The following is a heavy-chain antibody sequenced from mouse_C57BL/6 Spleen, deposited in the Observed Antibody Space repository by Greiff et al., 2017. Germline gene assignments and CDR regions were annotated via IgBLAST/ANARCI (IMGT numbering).Heavy chain of an antibody. V-gene: IGHV1-26*01. CDR2: INPNNGGT. J-gene: IGHJ1*03. CDR1: GYTFTDYY. D-gene: IGHD1-1*01. Sequence: EVQLQQSGPELVKPGASVKISCKASGYTFTDYYMNWVKQSHGKSLEWIGDINPNNGGTSYNQKFKGKATLTVDKSSSTAYMELRSLTSEDSAVYYCASNYYGSSTGYFDVWGTGTTVTVSS. CDR3: ASNYYGSSTGYFDV.